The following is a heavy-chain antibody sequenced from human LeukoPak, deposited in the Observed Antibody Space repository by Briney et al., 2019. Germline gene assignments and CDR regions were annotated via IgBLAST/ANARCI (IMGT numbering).Heavy chain of an antibody. V-gene: IGHV3-30*03. J-gene: IGHJ4*02. CDR1: GFTFSSYS. CDR3: ARDDLLTDYNLDY. Sequence: PGGSLRLSCAASGFTFSSYSMNWVRQAPGKGLEWVTFIQNDGTNKYYADSVKGRFTISRDNSKNTLFLQMNSLRAEDTALYYCARDDLLTDYNLDYWGQGTLVTVSS. CDR2: IQNDGTNK. D-gene: IGHD3-9*01.